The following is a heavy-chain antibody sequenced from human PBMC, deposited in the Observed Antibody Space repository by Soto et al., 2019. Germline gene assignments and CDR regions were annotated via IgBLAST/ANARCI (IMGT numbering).Heavy chain of an antibody. CDR3: AKRGDTTSCYWFDP. Sequence: EVQLLDSGGGLVQPGGSLRLSCAASGFTLTSFGMSWVRQAPGKGLEWVSSISASGTSMYYAKSVEGRFTISRDTSKNTLYLQMNSLRAEDTAVYYCAKRGDTTSCYWFDPWGQGTMVTVSS. CDR2: ISASGTSM. V-gene: IGHV3-23*01. D-gene: IGHD6-13*01. CDR1: GFTLTSFG. J-gene: IGHJ5*02.